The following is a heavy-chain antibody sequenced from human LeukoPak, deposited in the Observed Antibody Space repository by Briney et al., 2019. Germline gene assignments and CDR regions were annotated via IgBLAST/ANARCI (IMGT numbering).Heavy chain of an antibody. CDR1: GGSVSGYY. J-gene: IGHJ5*02. V-gene: IGHV4-59*02. D-gene: IGHD2-21*01. CDR3: ASYISSGRGGWFDP. CDR2: IYYSGST. Sequence: SETLSLTCVVSGGSVSGYYWGWIRQPPGKGLEWIGYIYYSGSTNYNPSLKSRVTISVDTSKNQFSLKLSPVTAADTAVYYCASYISSGRGGWFDPWGQGTLVTVSS.